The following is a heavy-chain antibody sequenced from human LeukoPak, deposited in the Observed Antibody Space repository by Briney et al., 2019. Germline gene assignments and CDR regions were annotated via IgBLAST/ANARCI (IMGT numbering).Heavy chain of an antibody. D-gene: IGHD1-1*01. CDR2: ISYDGSNK. J-gene: IGHJ4*02. CDR1: GFTFSSYG. Sequence: GRSLRLSCAASGFTFSSYGMHWVRQAPGKGLEWVAVISYDGSNKYYADSVKGRFTISRDNSKNTLYLQMNSLRAEDTAVYYCARDSSTGDYWGQGTLVTVSS. V-gene: IGHV3-30*03. CDR3: ARDSSTGDY.